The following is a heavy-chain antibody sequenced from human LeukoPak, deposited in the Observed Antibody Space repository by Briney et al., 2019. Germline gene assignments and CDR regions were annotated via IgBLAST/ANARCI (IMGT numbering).Heavy chain of an antibody. D-gene: IGHD5-18*01. CDR2: IYHSGST. Sequence: PSETLSLTCAVSGYSISSGYYWGWIRQPPGKGLEWIVSIYHSGSTYYNPSLKSRVTLSVDTSKHQFSLKLSSVTATDTAVYYCARIGGYSYGGALDYWGQGTLVTLSS. J-gene: IGHJ4*02. CDR1: GYSISSGYY. CDR3: ARIGGYSYGGALDY. V-gene: IGHV4-38-2*01.